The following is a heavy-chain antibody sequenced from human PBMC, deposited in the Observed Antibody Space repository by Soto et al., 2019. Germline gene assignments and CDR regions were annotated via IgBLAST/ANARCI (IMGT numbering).Heavy chain of an antibody. CDR1: GFSVSSNSVA. Sequence: SQTLSLTCAISGFSVSSNSVAWNRISPSPSRGLEWLGRTYYKYKWYNDYAVSVKSRITINPDTSKNKFSLQLNSVTHEDTAVYYCARDTQEKGSYFDYWGQGTLVTVSS. CDR2: TYYKYKWYN. CDR3: ARDTQEKGSYFDY. D-gene: IGHD1-26*01. J-gene: IGHJ4*02. V-gene: IGHV6-1*01.